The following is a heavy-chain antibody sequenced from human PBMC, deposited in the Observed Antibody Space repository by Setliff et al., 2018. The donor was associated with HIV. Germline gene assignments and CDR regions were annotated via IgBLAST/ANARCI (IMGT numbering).Heavy chain of an antibody. D-gene: IGHD1-1*01. CDR1: TDSFSNRGFY. V-gene: IGHV4-39*01. Sequence: SETLSLTCTVSTDSFSNRGFYWGWVRQPPGRGLEWIGSVYYSGSTYYNPSLKSRVTISVDTSKNQLSLKLTSMTAADTAVYYCARNSQKGIQPLLLASWGPGTLVTVSS. CDR2: VYYSGST. CDR3: ARNSQKGIQPLLLAS. J-gene: IGHJ4*02.